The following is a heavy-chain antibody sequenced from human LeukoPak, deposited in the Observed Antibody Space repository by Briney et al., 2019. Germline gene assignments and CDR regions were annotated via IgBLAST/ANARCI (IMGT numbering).Heavy chain of an antibody. Sequence: PSETLSLTCAVSGYSISSRNWWGWIRQPPGKGLEWIGHIFYSGDTYYSPSLKSRVTMSIDTSQNQFSLKLTSVTAVDTAVYFCARYGGDSDWYFDLWGCGTLVTVSS. J-gene: IGHJ2*01. V-gene: IGHV4-28*01. CDR3: ARYGGDSDWYFDL. CDR2: IFYSGDT. CDR1: GYSISSRNW. D-gene: IGHD4-23*01.